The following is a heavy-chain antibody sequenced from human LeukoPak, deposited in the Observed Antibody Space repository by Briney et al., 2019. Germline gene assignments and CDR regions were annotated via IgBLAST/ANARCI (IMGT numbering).Heavy chain of an antibody. J-gene: IGHJ3*02. CDR2: ISDSGGST. D-gene: IGHD3-10*01. CDR1: GFTFSSYG. Sequence: SGGSLRLSCAASGFTFSSYGMSWVRQAPGKGLEWVSAISDSGGSTYYADSVKGRFTISRDNSKNTLYLQMNSLRAEDTAVYYCARDLLTVGDGAFDIWGQGTMVTVSS. CDR3: ARDLLTVGDGAFDI. V-gene: IGHV3-23*01.